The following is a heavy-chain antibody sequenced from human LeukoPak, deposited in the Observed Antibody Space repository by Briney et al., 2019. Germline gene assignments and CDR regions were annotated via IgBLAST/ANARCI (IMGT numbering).Heavy chain of an antibody. D-gene: IGHD2-21*01. V-gene: IGHV3-30-3*01. Sequence: XXSGFTFSXYAMHWVRQAPGKGLEWVAVISYDGSNKYYAESVKGRFTISRDNSKNTLYLQMNSLRADDTAVYYCARDRFVVSFDYSGPGPLVTVSS. CDR3: ARDRFVVSFDY. CDR2: ISYDGSNK. J-gene: IGHJ4*02. CDR1: GFTFSXYA.